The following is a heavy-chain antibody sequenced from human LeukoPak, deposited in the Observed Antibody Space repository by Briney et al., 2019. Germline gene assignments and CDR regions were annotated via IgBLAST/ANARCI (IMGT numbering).Heavy chain of an antibody. D-gene: IGHD3-3*01. J-gene: IGHJ4*02. Sequence: ASVKVSCKASGYTFTSYGISWVRQASGQGLEWMGWISAYNGNTNYAQKLQGRVTMTTDTSTSTAYMELRSLRSDDTAVYYCSSSGVEEWQGLHFWGQGTLVTVSS. V-gene: IGHV1-18*01. CDR3: SSSGVEEWQGLHF. CDR2: ISAYNGNT. CDR1: GYTFTSYG.